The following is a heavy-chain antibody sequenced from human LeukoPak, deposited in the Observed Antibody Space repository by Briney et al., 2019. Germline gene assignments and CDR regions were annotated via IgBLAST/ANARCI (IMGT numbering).Heavy chain of an antibody. J-gene: IGHJ4*02. CDR1: GGSFSGYY. Sequence: PSETLSLTCAVYGGSFSGYYWSWIRQPPGKGLEWIGEINHSGSTNYSPSLKSRVTISVDTSKNQFSLKLSSVTAADTAVYYCARVKRAGGYDFDYWGQGTLVTVSS. CDR3: ARVKRAGGYDFDY. V-gene: IGHV4-34*01. D-gene: IGHD5-12*01. CDR2: INHSGST.